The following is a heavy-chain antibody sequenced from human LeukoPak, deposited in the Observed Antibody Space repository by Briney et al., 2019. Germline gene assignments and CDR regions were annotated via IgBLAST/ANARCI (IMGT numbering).Heavy chain of an antibody. CDR3: ARHSQRSRDLGSARNFDY. Sequence: SETLSLTCTVSGGSISSYYWSWIRQPPGKGLEWIGYIHYSVSTNYNPSLKSRVTISVDTSKNQFSLKLSSVTAADTAVYFWARHSQRSRDLGSARNFDYWGRGTLVTVSS. CDR1: GGSISSYY. D-gene: IGHD5-24*01. J-gene: IGHJ4*02. V-gene: IGHV4-59*08. CDR2: IHYSVST.